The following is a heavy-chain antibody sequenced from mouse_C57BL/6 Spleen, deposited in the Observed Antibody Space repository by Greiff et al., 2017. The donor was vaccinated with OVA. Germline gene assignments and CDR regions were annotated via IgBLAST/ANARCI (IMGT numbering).Heavy chain of an antibody. CDR3: ARGDCDTVAY. Sequence: QVQLQQPGSELVKPGASVKLSCKASGYTFTSYWMHWVKQRPGQGLAWIGMIHPDSGSTYSNEKFKSKATLTLDKSSSTAYMQLSSLTSEDSAVDNRARGDCDTVAYGGQGTTLTVSS. CDR2: IHPDSGST. D-gene: IGHD2-4*01. V-gene: IGHV1-64*01. J-gene: IGHJ2*01. CDR1: GYTFTSYW.